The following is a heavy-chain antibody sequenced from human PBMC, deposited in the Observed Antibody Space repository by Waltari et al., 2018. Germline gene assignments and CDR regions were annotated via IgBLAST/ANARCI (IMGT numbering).Heavy chain of an antibody. Sequence: QAQLVQSAAEVEKPGSSVKVPCKTSRDTFRTYAITWVRQAPGQGLEWMGRIIPLLDISNYAQQFQGRITITADRSTSTAYMELSSLESEDTALYYCARESRSTAGTDYWGQGTLVTVSS. CDR1: RDTFRTYA. CDR2: IIPLLDIS. CDR3: ARESRSTAGTDY. V-gene: IGHV1-69*09. J-gene: IGHJ4*02. D-gene: IGHD2-2*01.